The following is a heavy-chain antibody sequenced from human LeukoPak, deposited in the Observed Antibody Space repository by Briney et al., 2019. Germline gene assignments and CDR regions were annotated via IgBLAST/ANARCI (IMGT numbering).Heavy chain of an antibody. V-gene: IGHV3-49*04. CDR3: TRVRGGSSYGYSGDY. CDR2: IRSKLYAGTT. CDR1: GFNFGDYV. Sequence: PGRSLRLSRTASGFNFGDYVMSWVRQAPGKGLEWVGFIRSKLYAGTTEYAAAVKGRFTISRDDSESIAYLQMNSLKTEDTAMYYCTRVRGGSSYGYSGDYWGQGTPVTVSS. J-gene: IGHJ4*02. D-gene: IGHD5-18*01.